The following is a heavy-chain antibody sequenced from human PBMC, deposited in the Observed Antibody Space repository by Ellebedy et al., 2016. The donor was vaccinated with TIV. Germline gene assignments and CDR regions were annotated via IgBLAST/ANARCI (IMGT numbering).Heavy chain of an antibody. V-gene: IGHV3-13*01. J-gene: IGHJ6*02. CDR2: IDNAGDT. D-gene: IGHD3-16*01. Sequence: GGSLRLXXAASGFTFSRYDMHWVRQSTRKGLEWVASIDNAGDTYYPGSVKGRFTISRENAKNSLYLQMNSLRVGDTAVYYCTRFEIISGGGYGMDVWGQGTTVTVSS. CDR3: TRFEIISGGGYGMDV. CDR1: GFTFSRYD.